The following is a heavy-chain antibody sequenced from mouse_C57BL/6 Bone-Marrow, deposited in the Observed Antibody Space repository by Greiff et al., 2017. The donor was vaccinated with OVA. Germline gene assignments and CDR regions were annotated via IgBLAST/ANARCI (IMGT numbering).Heavy chain of an antibody. CDR3: ARAGAY. J-gene: IGHJ3*01. CDR1: GYTFTDYY. CDR2: INPNNGGT. Sequence: EVQLQQSGPELVKPGASVKISCKASGYTFTDYYMNWVKQSHGKSLEWIGDINPNNGGTSYNQKFKGKATLTVDKSSSTAYMELRSLTSEGSAVYYCARAGAYWGQGTLVTVSA. V-gene: IGHV1-26*01.